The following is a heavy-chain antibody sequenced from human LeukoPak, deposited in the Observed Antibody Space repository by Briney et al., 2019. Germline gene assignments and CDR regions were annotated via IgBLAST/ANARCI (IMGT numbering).Heavy chain of an antibody. D-gene: IGHD5-24*01. Sequence: GASVKVSCKASGYTFTSYGISWVRQAPGQGLEWMGWISAANGNTDYAQKLQGRVSTTTDTSTSTAYMELRNLRSDDTAVYYCASRDGPQGAFDYWGQGTLVTVSS. CDR1: GYTFTSYG. J-gene: IGHJ4*02. V-gene: IGHV1-18*01. CDR2: ISAANGNT. CDR3: ASRDGPQGAFDY.